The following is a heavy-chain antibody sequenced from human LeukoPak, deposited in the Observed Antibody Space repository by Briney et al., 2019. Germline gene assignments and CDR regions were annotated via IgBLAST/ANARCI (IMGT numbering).Heavy chain of an antibody. CDR2: ISSSSSYI. J-gene: IGHJ3*02. Sequence: GGSLRLSCAVSGFTFGSRWMHWVRQAPGKGLEWVSSISSSSSYIYYADSVKGRFTISRDNAKNSLYLQMNSLRAEDTAVYYCARDPGNGYDAFDIWGQGTMVTVSS. D-gene: IGHD3-3*01. V-gene: IGHV3-21*01. CDR3: ARDPGNGYDAFDI. CDR1: GFTFGSRW.